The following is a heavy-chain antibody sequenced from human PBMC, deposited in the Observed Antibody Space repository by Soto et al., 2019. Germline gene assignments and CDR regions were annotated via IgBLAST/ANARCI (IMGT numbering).Heavy chain of an antibody. D-gene: IGHD3-3*01. CDR1: GYTFTSYD. Sequence: GASVKVSCKASGYTFTSYDINWVRQATGQGLEWMGWMSPNSGNTGYAQKFQGRVTMTRNTSISTAYMELSSLRSEDTAVYYCARGQYYDFWSGYLNLYYYYGMDVWGQGTTVTVSS. CDR3: ARGQYYDFWSGYLNLYYYYGMDV. J-gene: IGHJ6*02. CDR2: MSPNSGNT. V-gene: IGHV1-8*01.